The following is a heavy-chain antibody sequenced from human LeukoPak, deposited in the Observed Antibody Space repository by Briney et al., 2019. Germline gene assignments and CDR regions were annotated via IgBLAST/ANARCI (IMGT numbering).Heavy chain of an antibody. CDR2: IYSSDGA. V-gene: IGHV3-66*01. CDR1: GFTVSSNY. D-gene: IGHD1-26*01. CDR3: ARDLFSGSYYGVNY. Sequence: GGSLRLSCVASGFTVSSNYMSWVRQAPGKGLEWVSLIYSSDGAYYADSVKGRFTISRDNSKNTLYLQMNSLRAEDTAVYYCARDLFSGSYYGVNYWGQGTLVTVSS. J-gene: IGHJ4*02.